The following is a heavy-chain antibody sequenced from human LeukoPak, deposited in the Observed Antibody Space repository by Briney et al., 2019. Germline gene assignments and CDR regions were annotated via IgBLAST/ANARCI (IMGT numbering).Heavy chain of an antibody. Sequence: PGGSLRLSCAASGGSFSDFYMSWMRQAPGKGLEWISFISSNGNIIHYADSPKPRFTISRDNAKNSLYLHMDSLRVEDTATYYCASGGRAYNFWGPGTAVTVSS. CDR2: ISSNGNII. V-gene: IGHV3-11*01. CDR1: GGSFSDFY. CDR3: ASGGRAYNF. D-gene: IGHD1-14*01. J-gene: IGHJ4*02.